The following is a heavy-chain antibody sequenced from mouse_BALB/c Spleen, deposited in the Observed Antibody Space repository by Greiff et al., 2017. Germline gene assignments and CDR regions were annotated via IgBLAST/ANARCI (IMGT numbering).Heavy chain of an antibody. CDR2: ISSGGSYT. V-gene: IGHV5-9-4*01. J-gene: IGHJ4*01. D-gene: IGHD2-12*01. CDR3: ARGAGDYYNAMDY. CDR1: GFTFSSYA. Sequence: EVKLVESGGGLVKPGGSLKLSCAASGFTFSSYAMSWVRQSPEKRLEWVAEISSGGSYTYYPDTVTGRFTISRDNAKNTLYLEMSSLRSEDTAMYYCARGAGDYYNAMDYWGQGTSVTVSS.